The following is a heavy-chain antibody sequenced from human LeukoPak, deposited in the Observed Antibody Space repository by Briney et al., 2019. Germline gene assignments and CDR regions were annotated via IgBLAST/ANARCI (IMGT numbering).Heavy chain of an antibody. CDR1: GFTFSSHG. CDR3: TKESATGSRYSFDY. D-gene: IGHD2-15*01. Sequence: PGGSRRLSCAASGFTFSSHGIHWVRQAPGKGLEWVAVVSSDGGTTYYADSVKGRFTISRDNSKNTLYLQMNSLRGEDTAIYYCTKESATGSRYSFDYWGQGTLVTVSS. CDR2: VSSDGGTT. V-gene: IGHV3-30*18. J-gene: IGHJ4*02.